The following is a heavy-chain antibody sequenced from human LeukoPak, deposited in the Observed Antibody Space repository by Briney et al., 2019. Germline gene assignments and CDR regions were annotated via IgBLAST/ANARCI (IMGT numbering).Heavy chain of an antibody. CDR3: VVGGSPGY. CDR1: GLAFSAYR. J-gene: IGHJ4*02. V-gene: IGHV3-74*01. D-gene: IGHD2-15*01. CDR2: ISTDGYTT. Sequence: GGSMRLSCAASGLAFSAYRMHWVRQAPRKGLVWVSRISTDGYTTDYADFVQGRFTASRDNTKNTWSLEMNSLRAEDTAVYYCVVGGSPGYWGQGTLVTVSS.